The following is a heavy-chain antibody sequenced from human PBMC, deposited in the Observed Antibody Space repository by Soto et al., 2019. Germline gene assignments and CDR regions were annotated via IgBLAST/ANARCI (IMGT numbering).Heavy chain of an antibody. V-gene: IGHV1-69*13. CDR2: IIPMFGKA. J-gene: IGHJ4*02. Sequence: ASVKVSCKASGGTFSSYAISWVRQAPGQGLEWMGGIIPMFGKANYAQKFQGRVTITADESTRTGYMELRSLISEDTAVYYCARDGTLYDGGAYYYLYWGQGTLVTVS. CDR3: ARDGTLYDGGAYYYLY. CDR1: GGTFSSYA. D-gene: IGHD3-22*01.